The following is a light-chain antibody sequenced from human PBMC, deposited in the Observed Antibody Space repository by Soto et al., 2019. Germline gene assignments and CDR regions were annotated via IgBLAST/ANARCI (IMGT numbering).Light chain of an antibody. CDR1: QSVNSH. J-gene: IGKJ2*01. V-gene: IGKV3-11*01. CDR3: QQRNTWPET. Sequence: EIVLTQSPATLSLSPGERATLSCRANQSVNSHLAWYQQKPGQAPRLLIFETSNSAAAVPVKFSGSGSGTDFTLTISSLEPEDFAIYYCQQRNTWPETFGQGTKLEIK. CDR2: ETS.